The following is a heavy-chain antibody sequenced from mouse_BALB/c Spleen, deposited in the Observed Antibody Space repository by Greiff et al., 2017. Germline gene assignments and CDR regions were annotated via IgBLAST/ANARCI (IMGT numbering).Heavy chain of an antibody. CDR3: ASGIYPMDY. Sequence: VQLQQTGPELVKPGASVKISCKASGYSFTDYIMLWVKQSHGKSLEWIGNINPYYGSTSYNLKFKGKATLTVDKSSSTAYMQLNSLTSEDSAVYYCASGIYPMDYWGQGTSVTVSS. J-gene: IGHJ4*01. V-gene: IGHV1-39*01. CDR2: INPYYGST. D-gene: IGHD2-1*01. CDR1: GYSFTDYI.